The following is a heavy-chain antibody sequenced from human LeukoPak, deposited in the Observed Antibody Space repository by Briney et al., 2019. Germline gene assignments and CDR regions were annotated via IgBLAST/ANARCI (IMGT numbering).Heavy chain of an antibody. J-gene: IGHJ1*01. V-gene: IGHV4-4*07. CDR2: IYTSGST. CDR3: SGRSIAAAGAGYFQH. D-gene: IGHD6-13*01. CDR1: GGSISSYY. Sequence: SETLSLTCTVSGGSISSYYWSWIRQPAGKGLEWIGRIYTSGSTNYNPSLKSRGTSSVNTSKNQFSLMLSSVTAADSAGLYFSGRSIAAAGAGYFQHWGQGTLVTVSS.